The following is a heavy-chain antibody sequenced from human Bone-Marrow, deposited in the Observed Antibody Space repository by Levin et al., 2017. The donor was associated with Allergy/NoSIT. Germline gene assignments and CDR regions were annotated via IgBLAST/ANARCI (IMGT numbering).Heavy chain of an antibody. CDR2: ISTSGGST. D-gene: IGHD3-22*01. CDR1: GFTFSTYA. CDR3: AKDRPLHYYDTSGYFDN. Sequence: GESLKISCAASGFTFSTYAMSWVRQAPGKGLEWVSSISTSGGSTYYADSVKGRFTISRDNSKNTLYLEMNSLRAEDTAVYYCAKDRPLHYYDTSGYFDNWGQGTLVTVSS. J-gene: IGHJ4*02. V-gene: IGHV3-23*01.